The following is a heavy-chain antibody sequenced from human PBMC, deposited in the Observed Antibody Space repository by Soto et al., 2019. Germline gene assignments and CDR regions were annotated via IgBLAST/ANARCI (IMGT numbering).Heavy chain of an antibody. Sequence: QGQLVQSGGEVKKPGASVKVSCKASGYTFTDFGISWVRQAPGQGLEWMGWISAYNGNTNYAQKVQGRVTMTTDTSTSTAYMELRSLRSDDXXVYYCARXXXXXXXWAYFFDYWGQGTLVTVSS. CDR2: ISAYNGNT. CDR1: GYTFTDFG. J-gene: IGHJ4*02. CDR3: ARXXXXXXXWAYFFDY. D-gene: IGHD7-27*01. V-gene: IGHV1-18*01.